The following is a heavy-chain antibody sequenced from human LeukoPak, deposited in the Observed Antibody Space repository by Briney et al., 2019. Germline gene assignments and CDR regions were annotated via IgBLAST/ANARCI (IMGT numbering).Heavy chain of an antibody. Sequence: SETLSLTCTVSGGSISSYYWSWIRQPPGKGLEWIGSIYHSGSTYYNPSLKSRVTISVDTSKNQFSLKLSSVTAADTAVYYCARESIAAAEDYWGQGTLVTVSS. CDR3: ARESIAAAEDY. J-gene: IGHJ4*02. V-gene: IGHV4-38-2*02. CDR2: IYHSGST. D-gene: IGHD6-13*01. CDR1: GGSISSYY.